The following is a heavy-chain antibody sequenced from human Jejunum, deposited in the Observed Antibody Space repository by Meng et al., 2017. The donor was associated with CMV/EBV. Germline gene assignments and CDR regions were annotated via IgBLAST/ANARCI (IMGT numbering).Heavy chain of an antibody. Sequence: SCAASGVSFSDYYMSWIRQAPGKGLEWVSYISNTGSPIYYADSVRGRFTISRDNAKNSLYLQMNSLRAEDAAVYYCAASSVIAPFYWGQGTLVTVSS. CDR3: AASSVIAPFY. V-gene: IGHV3-11*04. D-gene: IGHD3-16*02. CDR1: GVSFSDYY. CDR2: ISNTGSPI. J-gene: IGHJ4*02.